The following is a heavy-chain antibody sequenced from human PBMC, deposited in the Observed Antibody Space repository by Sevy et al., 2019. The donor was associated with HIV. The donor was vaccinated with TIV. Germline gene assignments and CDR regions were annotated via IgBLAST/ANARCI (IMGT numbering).Heavy chain of an antibody. CDR3: AKDLFGDYCLCSVDY. J-gene: IGHJ4*02. D-gene: IGHD4-17*01. CDR1: GFSFSRYG. Sequence: GGSLRLSCVASGFSFSRYGIHWVRQAPGRGLEWVAVISHDGGTQYYANSVKGRFTVSRDNSKYTAYLEMDSLSTEDTAVYICAKDLFGDYCLCSVDYWGQGALVTVSS. V-gene: IGHV3-30*18. CDR2: ISHDGGTQ.